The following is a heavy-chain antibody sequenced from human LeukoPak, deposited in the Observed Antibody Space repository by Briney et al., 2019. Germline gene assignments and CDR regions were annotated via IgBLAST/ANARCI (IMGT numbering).Heavy chain of an antibody. Sequence: AGGSLRLSCVASGFTVSNNYMTWVRQAPGKGLEWVSLIYSGGKTYYADSMKGRFTISRDNAKNSLYLQMNSLRAEDTAVYYCAREVQSGYSYGYDYWGQGTLVTVSS. CDR3: AREVQSGYSYGYDY. V-gene: IGHV3-66*01. D-gene: IGHD5-18*01. CDR2: IYSGGKT. CDR1: GFTVSNNY. J-gene: IGHJ4*02.